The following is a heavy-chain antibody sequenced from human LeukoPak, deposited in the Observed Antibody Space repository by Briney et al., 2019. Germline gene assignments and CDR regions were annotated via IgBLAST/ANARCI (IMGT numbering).Heavy chain of an antibody. V-gene: IGHV3-53*01. CDR2: IYRGGST. J-gene: IGHJ4*02. CDR3: ARDRGAAAGN. D-gene: IGHD6-13*01. Sequence: GGSLKLSCAASGFNVSNNYMSWVRQAPGKGLEWVSVIYRGGSTYYADSVKGRFTMSRDNSKNTVYLQMDSLRAEDTAVYYCARDRGAAAGNWGQGTLVTVSS. CDR1: GFNVSNNY.